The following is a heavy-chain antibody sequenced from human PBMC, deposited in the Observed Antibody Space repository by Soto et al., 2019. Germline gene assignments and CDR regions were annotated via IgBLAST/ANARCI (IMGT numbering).Heavy chain of an antibody. J-gene: IGHJ5*02. V-gene: IGHV4-39*02. CDR1: GGSISSSSYY. CDR3: ARDIVVVPADSTGWFDP. D-gene: IGHD2-2*01. Sequence: PSETLSLTCTVSGGSISSSSYYWGWIRQPPGKGLEWIGSIYYSGSTYYNPSLKSRVTISVDTSKNQFSLKLSSVAAADTAVYYCARDIVVVPADSTGWFDPWGQGTLVTVS. CDR2: IYYSGST.